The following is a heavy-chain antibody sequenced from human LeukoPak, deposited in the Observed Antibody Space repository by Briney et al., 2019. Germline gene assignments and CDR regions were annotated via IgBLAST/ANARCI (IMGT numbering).Heavy chain of an antibody. V-gene: IGHV3-7*01. CDR1: GFTFSDSW. CDR2: MNQDGSDK. Sequence: GGSLRLSCAASGFTFSDSWMSWVRQAPGKGLEWVANMNQDGSDKDYVDSVKGRFTISRDNAKNSLYLQMNSLRAEDTAMYYCARDSAGNDYWGQGTLVTVSS. CDR3: ARDSAGNDY. J-gene: IGHJ4*02. D-gene: IGHD6-13*01.